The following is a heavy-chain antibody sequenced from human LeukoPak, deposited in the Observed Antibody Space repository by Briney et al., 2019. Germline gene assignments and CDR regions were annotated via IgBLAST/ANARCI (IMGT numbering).Heavy chain of an antibody. V-gene: IGHV4-4*02. D-gene: IGHD3-10*01. J-gene: IGHJ4*02. Sequence: SETLSLTCAVSGGSISSSNWWSWVRQPPGKGLEWIGEIYHSGSTNYNPSLKRRVTISVDKSKNHFPLKLSSVPAADTAVDYCARGKDGSGTYYFDYWGQGTLVTVSS. CDR2: IYHSGST. CDR3: ARGKDGSGTYYFDY. CDR1: GGSISSSNW.